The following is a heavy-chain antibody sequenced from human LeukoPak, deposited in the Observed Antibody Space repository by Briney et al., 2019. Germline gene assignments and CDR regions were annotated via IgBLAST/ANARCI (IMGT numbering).Heavy chain of an antibody. CDR2: ISYDGSNK. CDR3: AMPYYYDSSGDWYFDL. V-gene: IGHV3-30*03. Sequence: GGSLRLSCAASGFTFSSYGMHWVRQAPGKGLEWVAVISYDGSNKYYADSVKGRFTISRDNSKNTLYLQMNSLRAEDTAVYYCAMPYYYDSSGDWYFDLWGRGTLVTVSS. CDR1: GFTFSSYG. D-gene: IGHD3-22*01. J-gene: IGHJ2*01.